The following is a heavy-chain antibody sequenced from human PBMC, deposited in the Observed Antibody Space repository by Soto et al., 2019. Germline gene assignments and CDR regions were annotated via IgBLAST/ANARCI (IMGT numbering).Heavy chain of an antibody. J-gene: IGHJ6*02. CDR1: GGTSSSYA. V-gene: IGHV1-69*01. CDR3: ARDDCTSTSCPYYYYGLDF. CDR2: IIPFFRTV. Sequence: QVQLVQSGAEVKKPGSSVKVSCKASGGTSSSYAISWVRQAPGQGLEWMGGIIPFFRTVYYAPKFQGRLTITGDESTSTDSMELSSLKSEDTAVYYWARDDCTSTSCPYYYYGLDFWGQGTTVTVSS. D-gene: IGHD2-2*01.